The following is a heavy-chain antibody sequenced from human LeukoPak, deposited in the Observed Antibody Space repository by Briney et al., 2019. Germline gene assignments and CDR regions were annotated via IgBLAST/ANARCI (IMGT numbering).Heavy chain of an antibody. V-gene: IGHV3-48*03. D-gene: IGHD1-26*01. CDR1: GVTFSSYE. CDR2: NSSRGRTI. CDR3: ARHRGGSYRDAFDI. Sequence: GGSLRLSCAAPGVTFSSYEMNWVRQDPGKGLLWVSDNSSRGRTIYYAVSVKGRFTFSRDNAKNSLYLQMNSLRAEDTAVYYCARHRGGSYRDAFDIWGQGTMVTVSS. J-gene: IGHJ3*02.